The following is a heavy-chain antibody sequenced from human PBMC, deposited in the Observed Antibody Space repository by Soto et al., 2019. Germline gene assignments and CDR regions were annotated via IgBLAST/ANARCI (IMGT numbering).Heavy chain of an antibody. D-gene: IGHD6-19*01. CDR2: IWYDGSNK. Sequence: TGGSLILSCAASGFTFSSYGMHWVRQAPGKGLEWVAVIWYDGSNKYYADSVKGRFTISRDNSKNTLYLQMNSLRAEDTAVYYCARVGRRWLVRISAFDIWGQGTMVTVSS. CDR3: ARVGRRWLVRISAFDI. CDR1: GFTFSSYG. J-gene: IGHJ3*02. V-gene: IGHV3-33*01.